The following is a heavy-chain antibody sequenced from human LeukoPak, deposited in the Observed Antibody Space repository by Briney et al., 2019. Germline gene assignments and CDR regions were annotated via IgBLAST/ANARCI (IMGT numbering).Heavy chain of an antibody. CDR1: GYTLTELS. V-gene: IGHV1-24*01. D-gene: IGHD3-22*01. CDR3: ATYYYDSSGYPY. CDR2: FDPEDGET. Sequence: ASVKVSCKVSGYTLTELSMHWVRQAPGKGLEWMGGFDPEDGETIYAQKFQGRVTMTEDTSTDTAYMELSSLRSEDAAVYYCATYYYDSSGYPYWGQGTLVTVSS. J-gene: IGHJ4*02.